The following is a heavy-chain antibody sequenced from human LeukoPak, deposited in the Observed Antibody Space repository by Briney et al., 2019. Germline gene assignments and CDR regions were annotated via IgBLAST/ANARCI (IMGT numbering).Heavy chain of an antibody. J-gene: IGHJ4*02. D-gene: IGHD3-22*01. CDR2: ISGSGDNT. CDR1: GFTFSNFA. Sequence: GGSLRLSCAASGFTFSNFAMSWVRQAPGKGLEWVSGISGSGDNTYYADSVKGRFTISRDNSKNTLYVQVNSLGTEDTAAYYCAKGSYYDSSGSFYFDYWGQGTLITVSS. V-gene: IGHV3-23*01. CDR3: AKGSYYDSSGSFYFDY.